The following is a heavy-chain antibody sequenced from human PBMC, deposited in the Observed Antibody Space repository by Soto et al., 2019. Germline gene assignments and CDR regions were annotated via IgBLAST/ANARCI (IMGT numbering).Heavy chain of an antibody. V-gene: IGHV1-18*01. CDR1: GYTFTSCG. J-gene: IGHJ6*02. Sequence: ASVKVSCKASGYTFTSCGISWVRQAPGQGLEWMGWISAYNGNTNYAQKLQGRVTMTTDTSTSTAYMELRSLRSDDTAVYYCARDDGRYGQWLVLPTYYYYGMDVWGQGTTVTVSS. D-gene: IGHD6-19*01. CDR3: ARDDGRYGQWLVLPTYYYYGMDV. CDR2: ISAYNGNT.